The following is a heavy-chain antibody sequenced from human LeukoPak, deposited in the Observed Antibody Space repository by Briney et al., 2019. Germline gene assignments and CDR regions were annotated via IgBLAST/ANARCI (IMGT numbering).Heavy chain of an antibody. CDR2: IYHTGST. V-gene: IGHV4-38-2*02. Sequence: SETLSLTCTVSGYSISTGYYWGWVRQPPGKGLEWIGHIYHTGSTYYNPSLQTRVTISVDPSKNQFSLNLSSATAADTAVYYCARDPSGPGYFDYWGRGMLVTVSS. CDR1: GYSISTGYY. J-gene: IGHJ4*02. CDR3: ARDPSGPGYFDY.